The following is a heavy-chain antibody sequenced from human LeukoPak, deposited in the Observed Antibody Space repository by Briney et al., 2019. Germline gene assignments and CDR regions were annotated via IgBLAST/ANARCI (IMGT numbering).Heavy chain of an antibody. CDR1: GYTFTGYY. V-gene: IGHV1-2*02. Sequence: ASVKVSCKASGYTFTGYYMHWVRQAPGQGLEWMGWINPNSGGTNYAQKFQGRVTMTRDTSISTAYMELSRLRSDDTAVYYCARDPTIYDSSGYLNYWGQGTLVTVPS. J-gene: IGHJ4*02. CDR3: ARDPTIYDSSGYLNY. CDR2: INPNSGGT. D-gene: IGHD3-22*01.